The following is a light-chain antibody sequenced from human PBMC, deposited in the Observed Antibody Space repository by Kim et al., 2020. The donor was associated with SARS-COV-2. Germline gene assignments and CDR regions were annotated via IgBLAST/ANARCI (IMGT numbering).Light chain of an antibody. Sequence: ASVGDRVTITCRASQGISKDLAWYQQKPGNAPKLLIFAASALQSGVPTRFSGSGSGTDFTHTISSLQPEDVATYYCQKYNGAPWTFGQGTKVDIK. CDR1: QGISKD. V-gene: IGKV1-27*01. CDR2: AAS. CDR3: QKYNGAPWT. J-gene: IGKJ1*01.